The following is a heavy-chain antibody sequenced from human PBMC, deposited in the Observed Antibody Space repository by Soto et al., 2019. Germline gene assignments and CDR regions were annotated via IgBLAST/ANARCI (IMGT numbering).Heavy chain of an antibody. D-gene: IGHD3-16*01. CDR1: GFIFDDYA. CDR2: ISGNSGSL. V-gene: IGHV3-9*01. J-gene: IGHJ6*02. CDR3: AKDRYSSSAYYYYGIVG. Sequence: EVQLVESGGGLVQPGRSLRLSCAASGFIFDDYAMHWVRQAPGKGLEWVSVISGNSGSLGYADSVKGRFTISRDNAKNSLYLQMNSLRAEDTALYYCAKDRYSSSAYYYYGIVGWAQGTTVTVSS.